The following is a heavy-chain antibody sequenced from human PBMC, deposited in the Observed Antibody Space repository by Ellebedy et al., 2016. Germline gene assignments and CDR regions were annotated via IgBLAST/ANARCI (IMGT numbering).Heavy chain of an antibody. V-gene: IGHV3-23*01. CDR2: ISGGGDKT. CDR1: GFAFKSFF. Sequence: GGSLRLSXAASGFAFKSFFMSWVRQAPGKGLEWVSTISGGGDKTYLADSVKGRFIISRDNFRNTLYLQMNGLTTDDTAVYYCRPGHYSGSWGLGSLVTVSS. CDR3: RPGHYSGS. J-gene: IGHJ4*02.